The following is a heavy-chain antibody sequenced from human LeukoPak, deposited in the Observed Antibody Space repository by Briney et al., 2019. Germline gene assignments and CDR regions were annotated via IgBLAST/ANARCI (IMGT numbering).Heavy chain of an antibody. V-gene: IGHV1-2*02. CDR1: GYTFTGYY. Sequence: ASVKVSCKASGYTFTGYYMHWVRQAPGQGLEWMGWINPNSGGTNYAQKFQGRVTMTRDTSISTAYMELSRLRSDDTAVYYCARADAFSGPGTYYYYYGMDVWGQGTTVTVSS. CDR3: ARADAFSGPGTYYYYYGMDV. J-gene: IGHJ6*02. CDR2: INPNSGGT.